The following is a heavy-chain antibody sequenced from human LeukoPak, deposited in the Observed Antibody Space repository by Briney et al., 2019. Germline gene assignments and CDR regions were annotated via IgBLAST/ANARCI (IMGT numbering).Heavy chain of an antibody. J-gene: IGHJ4*01. V-gene: IGHV3-23*01. CDR2: LSGSGITT. CDR1: GFTFSNSA. Sequence: GGSLRLSCAASGFTFSNSAMSWVRQAAGKGLEWVSTLSGSGITTYYADSVKGRFTISRDNSKNTLYLQMNSLRAEDTAVYYCARGIYSSGWSYFDYWGYGTLVPVSS. D-gene: IGHD6-19*01. CDR3: ARGIYSSGWSYFDY.